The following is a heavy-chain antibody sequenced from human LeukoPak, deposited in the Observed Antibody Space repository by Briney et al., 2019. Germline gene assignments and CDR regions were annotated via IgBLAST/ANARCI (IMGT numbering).Heavy chain of an antibody. J-gene: IGHJ4*02. CDR1: GFTFDDYA. D-gene: IGHD1/OR15-1a*01. CDR3: THNNERDY. V-gene: IGHV3-43*02. Sequence: PGGSLRLSCAASGFTFDDYAMHWVRQAPGKGLEWVSLISGDGGSTYYADSVKGRFTISRDNSKNSLYLQMNSLRTEDTALYYCTHNNERDYWGQGTLVTVSS. CDR2: ISGDGGST.